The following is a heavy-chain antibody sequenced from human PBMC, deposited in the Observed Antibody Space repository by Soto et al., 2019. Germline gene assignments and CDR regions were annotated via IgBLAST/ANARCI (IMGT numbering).Heavy chain of an antibody. CDR3: ARVPYGGSYWREFDY. CDR1: GFTFSSYS. J-gene: IGHJ4*02. CDR2: IFISSSYI. D-gene: IGHD1-26*01. V-gene: IGHV3-21*01. Sequence: EVQLVESGGGLVKPGGSLRLSCAASGFTFSSYSMNWVREAPGKGLEWVSSIFISSSYIYYADSVKGRFTISRDNAKNSVYLQMNSLRADDTAVYYCARVPYGGSYWREFDYWGQGTLVTVSS.